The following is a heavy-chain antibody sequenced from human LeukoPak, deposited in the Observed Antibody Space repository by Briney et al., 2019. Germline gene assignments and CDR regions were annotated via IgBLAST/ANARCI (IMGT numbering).Heavy chain of an antibody. CDR3: ARDHVYGGADY. CDR1: GXTFHNYA. V-gene: IGHV3-43*02. Sequence: QPGGSLRLSCAASGXTFHNYAVHWVRQAPGKGLEWVSLTSGDGITTYFADSVKGRFTISRDNSKSSLFLQMNSLRTEDTALYYCARDHVYGGADYWGQGTLVTVSS. D-gene: IGHD5/OR15-5a*01. CDR2: TSGDGITT. J-gene: IGHJ4*02.